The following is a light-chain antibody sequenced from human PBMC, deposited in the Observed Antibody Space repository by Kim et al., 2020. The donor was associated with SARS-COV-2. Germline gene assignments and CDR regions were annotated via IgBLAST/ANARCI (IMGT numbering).Light chain of an antibody. CDR2: GAS. CDR1: QSVSSSY. Sequence: EILLTQSPGTMSLSPGERATLSCRASQSVSSSYLAWYQQKPGQAPRLLIYGASSSATGIPDRFSGSGSGTDFTLTISRLEPEDFAVYYCQLYGSFTWTFGQGTKVDIK. J-gene: IGKJ1*01. CDR3: QLYGSFTWT. V-gene: IGKV3-20*01.